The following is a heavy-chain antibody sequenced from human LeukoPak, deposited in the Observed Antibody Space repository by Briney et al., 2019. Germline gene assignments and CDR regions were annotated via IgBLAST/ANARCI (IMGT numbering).Heavy chain of an antibody. D-gene: IGHD5-24*01. Sequence: PGGSLRLSCAASGLTFDDYAMHWVRQAPGKGLEWVSGISWNSGSIGYADSVKGRFTISRDNAKNSLYLQMNSLRAEDTALYYCAKMGYKLPDYWGQGTLVTVSS. CDR2: ISWNSGSI. CDR1: GLTFDDYA. V-gene: IGHV3-9*01. J-gene: IGHJ4*02. CDR3: AKMGYKLPDY.